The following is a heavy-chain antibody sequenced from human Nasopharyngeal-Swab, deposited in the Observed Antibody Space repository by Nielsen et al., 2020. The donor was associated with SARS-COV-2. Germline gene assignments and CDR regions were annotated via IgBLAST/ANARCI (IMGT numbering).Heavy chain of an antibody. CDR1: GYTFTGCY. Sequence: ASVKVSCKASGYTFTGCYMHWVRQAPGQGLEWMGWINPNSGGTNYAQKFQGWVTMTRDTSISTAYMELSRLRSDDTAVYYCARGGYSSGWPDRYGMDVWGQGTTVTVSS. V-gene: IGHV1-2*04. D-gene: IGHD6-19*01. CDR2: INPNSGGT. J-gene: IGHJ6*02. CDR3: ARGGYSSGWPDRYGMDV.